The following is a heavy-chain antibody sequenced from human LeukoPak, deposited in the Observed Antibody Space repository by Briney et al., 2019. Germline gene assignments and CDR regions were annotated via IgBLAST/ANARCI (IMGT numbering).Heavy chain of an antibody. V-gene: IGHV3-23*01. J-gene: IGHJ4*02. CDR3: AKSGSGSYYKGGYDN. CDR2: VSGSGGST. D-gene: IGHD3-10*01. Sequence: GGSLRLSCAASGFTFSSYAMSWVRQAPGKGLEWVSAVSGSGGSTYYADSVKGRFTISRDNSKNTLYLQMNSLRAEGTALYYCAKSGSGSYYKGGYDNWGQGTLVTVSS. CDR1: GFTFSSYA.